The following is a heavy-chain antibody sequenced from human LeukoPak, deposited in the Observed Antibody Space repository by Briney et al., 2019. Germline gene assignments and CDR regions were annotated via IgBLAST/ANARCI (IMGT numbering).Heavy chain of an antibody. Sequence: PSETLSLTCTVSGGSISSGGYYWSWIRQHPGKGLEWIGYIYYSGSTNYNPSLKSRVTISVDTSKNQFSLKLSSVTAADTAVYYCARANYYDSSGPPSGLDYWGQGTLVTVSS. D-gene: IGHD3-22*01. J-gene: IGHJ4*02. CDR2: IYYSGST. CDR3: ARANYYDSSGPPSGLDY. CDR1: GGSISSGGYY. V-gene: IGHV4-31*03.